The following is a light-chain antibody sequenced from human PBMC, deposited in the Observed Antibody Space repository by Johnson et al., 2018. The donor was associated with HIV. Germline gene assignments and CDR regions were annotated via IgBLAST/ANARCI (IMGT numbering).Light chain of an antibody. CDR3: GTWDSSLSAFYV. J-gene: IGLJ1*01. V-gene: IGLV1-51*02. Sequence: QSVLTQPPSVSAAPGQKVTISCSGSSSNIGNNYVSWYQQLPGTAPKLLIYENNKRPSGIPDRFSGSKSGTSATLGITGLPTADEADYYCGTWDSSLSAFYVFGTGTKVTVL. CDR2: ENN. CDR1: SSNIGNNY.